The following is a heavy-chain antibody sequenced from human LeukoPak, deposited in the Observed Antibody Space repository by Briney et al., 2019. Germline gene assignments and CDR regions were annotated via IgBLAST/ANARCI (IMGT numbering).Heavy chain of an antibody. CDR2: ISSGSSYT. J-gene: IGHJ4*02. Sequence: PGGSLRLSCAASGFTFSDYYMSWIRQAPGRGLEWVSYISSGSSYTNYADSVKGRFTISRDNAKNSLYLQMISLRAEDTAVYYCARGLVSITFDYWGQGTLVTASS. V-gene: IGHV3-11*05. D-gene: IGHD1-20*01. CDR1: GFTFSDYY. CDR3: ARGLVSITFDY.